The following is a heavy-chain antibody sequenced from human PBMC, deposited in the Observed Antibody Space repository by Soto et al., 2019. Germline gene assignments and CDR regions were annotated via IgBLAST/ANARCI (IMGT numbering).Heavy chain of an antibody. Sequence: QVQLQESGPGLVKPSETLSLTCTVSGGSMTGYFWSWIRQPAGKALEWIGHVYNSGNTYYNPSLASRITMAVDTSKRQFSLKVKSVTAADTAVYYCARTHWVSGTEYWGQGILVTFSS. D-gene: IGHD6-19*01. CDR1: GGSMTGYF. V-gene: IGHV4-4*07. CDR2: VYNSGNT. CDR3: ARTHWVSGTEY. J-gene: IGHJ4*02.